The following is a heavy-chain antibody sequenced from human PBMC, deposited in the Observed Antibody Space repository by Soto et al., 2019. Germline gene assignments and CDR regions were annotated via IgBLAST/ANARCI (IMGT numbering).Heavy chain of an antibody. Sequence: QVQLVQSGAEVKKPGSSVKVSCKASGGTFSSYSITWVRQAPGQGLEWMGGIIPIFGTANYAQKFQGRVTITADESTSTAYMELSSLRSEDTALYFCARDPSTSSYSWFDPWGQGTLVTVSS. J-gene: IGHJ5*02. CDR1: GGTFSSYS. CDR3: ARDPSTSSYSWFDP. V-gene: IGHV1-69*01. D-gene: IGHD6-6*01. CDR2: IIPIFGTA.